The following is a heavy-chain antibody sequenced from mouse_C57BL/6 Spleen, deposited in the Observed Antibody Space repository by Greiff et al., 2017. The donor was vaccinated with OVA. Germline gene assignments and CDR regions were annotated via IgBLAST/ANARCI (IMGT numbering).Heavy chain of an antibody. J-gene: IGHJ1*03. CDR2: INPYNGGT. V-gene: IGHV1-19*01. D-gene: IGHD2-5*01. CDR3: ARYHSTTGYFDV. CDR1: GYTFTDYY. Sequence: VQLQQSGPVLVKPGASVKMSCKASGYTFTDYYMNWVKQSHGKSLEWIGVINPYNGGTSYNQKFKGKATLTVDKSSSTAYMELNSLTSEDSAVYYCARYHSTTGYFDVWGTGTTVTVSS.